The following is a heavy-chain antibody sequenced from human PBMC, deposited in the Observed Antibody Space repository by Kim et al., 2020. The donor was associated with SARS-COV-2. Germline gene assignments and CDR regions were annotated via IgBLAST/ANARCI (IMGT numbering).Heavy chain of an antibody. Sequence: SETLSLTCSVSGGSVNNNINNGYFWGWIRQPPGKGLEWIGNIHYNGTTYCSPSLRSRVSISVDTSRNQLSLKMTSVTATDTAVYYCVQIAAAKIAQLDYWGQGTLVTVSS. V-gene: IGHV4-39*01. J-gene: IGHJ4*02. D-gene: IGHD6-13*01. CDR2: IHYNGTT. CDR1: GGSVNNNINNGYF. CDR3: VQIAAAKIAQLDY.